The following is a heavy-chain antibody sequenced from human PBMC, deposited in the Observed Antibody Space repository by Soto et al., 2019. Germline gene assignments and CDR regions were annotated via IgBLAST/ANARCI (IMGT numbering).Heavy chain of an antibody. CDR1: GFTFSSYA. CDR3: AKDEDYYYYYYMDV. J-gene: IGHJ6*03. Sequence: GGSLRLSCAASGFTFSSYAMSWVRQAPGKGLEWVSAISGSGGSTYYADSVKGRFPISRDNSKNTLYLQMNSLRAEDTAVYYCAKDEDYYYYYYMDVWGKGTTVTVSS. CDR2: ISGSGGST. V-gene: IGHV3-23*01.